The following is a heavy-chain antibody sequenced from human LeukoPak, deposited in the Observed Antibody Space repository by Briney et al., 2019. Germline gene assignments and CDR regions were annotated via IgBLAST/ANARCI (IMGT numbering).Heavy chain of an antibody. J-gene: IGHJ4*02. CDR3: TTDRATYYDFWSGPR. CDR2: IKGKTDGGTT. V-gene: IGHV3-15*01. CDR1: GFTFSNAW. D-gene: IGHD3-3*01. Sequence: GGSLRLSCAASGFTFSNAWMSWVRQAPGKGLEWVGRIKGKTDGGTTDYAAPVKGRFTISRDDSKNTLYLQMNSLKTEDTAVYYCTTDRATYYDFWSGPRWGQGTLVTVSS.